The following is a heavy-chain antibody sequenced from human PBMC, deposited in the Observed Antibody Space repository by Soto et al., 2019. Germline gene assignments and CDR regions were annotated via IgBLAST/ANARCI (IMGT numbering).Heavy chain of an antibody. V-gene: IGHV4-59*01. D-gene: IGHD3-10*01. J-gene: IGHJ6*03. CDR3: ARVVPSYYGSGTYSMDV. CDR2: IYYSGST. CDR1: GGSISSYY. Sequence: PSETLSLTCTVSGGSISSYYWSWIRQPPGKGLEWIAYIYYSGSTNYNPSLRSRVTMSVDTSKKQVSLKLSSVTAADTAVYYCARVVPSYYGSGTYSMDVWGKGTTVTVSS.